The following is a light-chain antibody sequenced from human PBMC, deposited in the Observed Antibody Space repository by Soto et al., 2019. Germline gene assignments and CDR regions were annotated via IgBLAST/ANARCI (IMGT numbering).Light chain of an antibody. CDR2: DAS. V-gene: IGKV3-11*01. J-gene: IGKJ5*01. CDR3: QQRSNWAPIT. CDR1: QSVSSD. Sequence: EVVLTQSPVTLSLSPGERATLSCRASQSVSSDLAWYQQKPGQAPRLLIYDASNRATGIPARFSGSGSGTDFTLPISSLEAEDFALCYCQQRSNWAPITFGQGTRLEFK.